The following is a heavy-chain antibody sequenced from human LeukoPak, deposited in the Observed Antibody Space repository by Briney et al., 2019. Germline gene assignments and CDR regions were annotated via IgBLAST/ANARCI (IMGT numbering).Heavy chain of an antibody. CDR1: GYTFTGYY. J-gene: IGHJ4*02. CDR3: ARGRYGLLSGYDY. Sequence: ASVKVSCKASGYTFTGYYMHWVRQAPGQGLEWMGWINPNSGDTNYAQKFQGRVTTTRDTSISTAYMELSRLTSDDTAVYYCARGRYGLLSGYDYWGQGAMVTVSS. D-gene: IGHD3-22*01. CDR2: INPNSGDT. V-gene: IGHV1-2*02.